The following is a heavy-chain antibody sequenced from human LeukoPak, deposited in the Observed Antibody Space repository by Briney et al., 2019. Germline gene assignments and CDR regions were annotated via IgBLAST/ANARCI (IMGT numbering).Heavy chain of an antibody. D-gene: IGHD2-2*01. CDR3: ARGLYCSSTSCYAHNWFDP. Sequence: GGSLRLSCAASGFTFSRYWMHWVRQAPGKGLVWVSRINSDGSSTSYADSVKGRFTISRDNAKNTLYLQMNSLRAEDTAVYYCARGLYCSSTSCYAHNWFDPWGQGTLVTVSS. CDR2: INSDGSST. CDR1: GFTFSRYW. V-gene: IGHV3-74*01. J-gene: IGHJ5*02.